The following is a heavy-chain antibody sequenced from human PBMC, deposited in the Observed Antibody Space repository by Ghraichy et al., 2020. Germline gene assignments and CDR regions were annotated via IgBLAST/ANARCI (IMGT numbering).Heavy chain of an antibody. V-gene: IGHV4-34*01. J-gene: IGHJ4*02. CDR1: GGSFSGYY. CDR3: ARTTVYSYGPLDY. D-gene: IGHD5-18*01. Sequence: SETLSFTCAVYGGSFSGYYWSWIRQPPGKGLEWIGEINHSGSTNYNPSLKSRVTISVDTSKNQFSLKLSSVTAADTAVYYCARTTVYSYGPLDYWGQGTLVTVSS. CDR2: INHSGST.